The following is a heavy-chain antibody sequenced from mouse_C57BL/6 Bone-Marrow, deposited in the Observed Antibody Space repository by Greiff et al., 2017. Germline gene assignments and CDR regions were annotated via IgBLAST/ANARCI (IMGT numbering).Heavy chain of an antibody. CDR1: GYAFSSSW. V-gene: IGHV1-82*01. D-gene: IGHD1-1*01. CDR2: IYPGDGDT. Sequence: QVQLKASGPELVKPGASVKISCPASGYAFSSSWMHWVKQRPGKGLAWIGRIYPGDGDTNYNGKFKGKATLTADTSSSTAYMHLSSLTSADAAVDFGARVLRKAMDYWGQGTSVTVSS. J-gene: IGHJ4*01. CDR3: ARVLRKAMDY.